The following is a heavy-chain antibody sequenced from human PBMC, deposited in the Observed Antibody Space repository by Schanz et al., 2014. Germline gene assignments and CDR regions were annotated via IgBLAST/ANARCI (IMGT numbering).Heavy chain of an antibody. V-gene: IGHV3-23*04. CDR1: GFTLSSYA. D-gene: IGHD3-9*01. CDR3: ARDSRPNDDFLTAYYSIDY. Sequence: EVQLVESGGGLVQPGRSLRLSCAAYGFTLSSYAMHWVRQAPGKGLEWVSTISASGGSAYYADSVKGRFTISRDNAKNTLYLQMNSLRVEDTAVYYCARDSRPNDDFLTAYYSIDYWGQGTLVTVSS. J-gene: IGHJ4*02. CDR2: ISASGGSA.